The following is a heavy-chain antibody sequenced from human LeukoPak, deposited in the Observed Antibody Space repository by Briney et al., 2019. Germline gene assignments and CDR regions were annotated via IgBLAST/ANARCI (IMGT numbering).Heavy chain of an antibody. CDR2: ISGYNANT. Sequence: ASVKVSCKASGYTFTNYGISWMRRAPGQGLEWMGWISGYNANTNYAQNLQGRVTMTTDTSTSTAYMELRSLRSDDTAVYYCARRSHFTMVRGDDAFDIWGQGTMVTVSS. CDR3: ARRSHFTMVRGDDAFDI. V-gene: IGHV1-18*01. CDR1: GYTFTNYG. J-gene: IGHJ3*02. D-gene: IGHD3-10*01.